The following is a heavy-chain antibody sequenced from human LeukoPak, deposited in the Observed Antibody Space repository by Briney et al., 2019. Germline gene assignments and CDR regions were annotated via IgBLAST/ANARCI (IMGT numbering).Heavy chain of an antibody. J-gene: IGHJ6*02. CDR1: GFTFSDYY. D-gene: IGHD3-9*01. CDR3: ARRGGYDIRYGMGV. V-gene: IGHV3-11*01. Sequence: GGSLRLSSAASGFTFSDYYMSWIRQAPGKGLEWVSCISSSGSTIYYADSVKGQFTISRDNAKNSLYLQMNSLRAEDTAVYYCARRGGYDIRYGMGVWGQGTTVTVSS. CDR2: ISSSGSTI.